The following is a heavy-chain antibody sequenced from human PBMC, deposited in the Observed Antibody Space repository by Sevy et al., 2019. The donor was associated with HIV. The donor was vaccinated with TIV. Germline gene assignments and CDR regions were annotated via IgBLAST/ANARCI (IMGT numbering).Heavy chain of an antibody. CDR1: GFTFSGSA. V-gene: IGHV3-73*01. D-gene: IGHD3-16*01. CDR2: IRSKANSYAT. Sequence: GGSLRLSCAASGFTFSGSAMHWVRQASGKGLEWVGRIRSKANSYATAYAASVKGRFTISRDYSKNTAYLQMNSLKTEDTAVYYCTSQTLGVGEGDYWGQGTLVTVSS. CDR3: TSQTLGVGEGDY. J-gene: IGHJ4*02.